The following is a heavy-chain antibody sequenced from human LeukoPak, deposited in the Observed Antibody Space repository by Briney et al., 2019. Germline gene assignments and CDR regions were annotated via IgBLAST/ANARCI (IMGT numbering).Heavy chain of an antibody. CDR1: GFTFSSYA. CDR2: ISGSGGST. V-gene: IGHV3-23*01. D-gene: IGHD6-19*01. J-gene: IGHJ4*02. Sequence: TGGSLRLSCAASGFTFSSYAMSWVRQAPGKRLEWVSAISGSGGSTYYADSVKGRFTISRDNSKNTLYLQMNSLRAEDTAVYYCAKDYSSGWHFDYWGQGTLVTVYS. CDR3: AKDYSSGWHFDY.